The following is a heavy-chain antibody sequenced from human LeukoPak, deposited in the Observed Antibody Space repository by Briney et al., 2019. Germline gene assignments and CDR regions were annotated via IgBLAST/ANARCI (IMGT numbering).Heavy chain of an antibody. V-gene: IGHV3-30*02. CDR3: AKDGSAYCGGDCYSPDYYYYMDV. D-gene: IGHD2-21*01. Sequence: GGSLRLSCAASRFTFSNYGMHWVRQAPGKGLEWVAVIWYGGNNEYYADSVKGRFTISRDNSKNTLYLQMNSLRAEDTAVYYCAKDGSAYCGGDCYSPDYYYYMDVWGKGTTVTVSS. CDR1: RFTFSNYG. CDR2: IWYGGNNE. J-gene: IGHJ6*03.